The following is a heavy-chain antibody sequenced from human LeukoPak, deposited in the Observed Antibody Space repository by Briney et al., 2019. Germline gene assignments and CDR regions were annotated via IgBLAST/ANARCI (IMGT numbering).Heavy chain of an antibody. Sequence: PGGSLRLSCVASGFTFSSYGMHWVRQAPGKGLEGVAVIPSYGNNQHYCASLKRRFTISTDNSKNMLYLQMNSLRAEDTALYYCARESGALRGYSYGHWGQGTLVTVSS. CDR2: IPSYGNNQ. CDR3: ARESGALRGYSYGH. J-gene: IGHJ4*02. CDR1: GFTFSSYG. V-gene: IGHV3-30*04. D-gene: IGHD5-18*01.